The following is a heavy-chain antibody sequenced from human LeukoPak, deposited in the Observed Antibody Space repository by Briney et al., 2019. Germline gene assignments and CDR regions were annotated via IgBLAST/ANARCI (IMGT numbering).Heavy chain of an antibody. J-gene: IGHJ4*02. CDR3: AKITTMVRGPFDY. CDR1: GFTFSSYG. CDR2: IWYDGSNK. Sequence: GGSLRLSCAASGFTFSSYGMHWVRQAPGKGLEWVAVIWYDGSNKYYADSVKGRFTISRDNSKNTLYLQMNSLRAEDTAVYYCAKITTMVRGPFDYWGQGTLVTVSS. V-gene: IGHV3-33*06. D-gene: IGHD3-10*01.